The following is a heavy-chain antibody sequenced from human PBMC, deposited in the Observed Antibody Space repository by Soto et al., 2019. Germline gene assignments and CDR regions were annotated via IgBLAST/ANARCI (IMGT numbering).Heavy chain of an antibody. J-gene: IGHJ4*02. CDR1: GGSLTGYY. D-gene: IGHD5-12*01. Sequence: QVQLQQWGAGLLKPSETLSLTCAVNGGSLTGYYWSWIRQPPGKGLEWIGEIKDGGSTNYRPSLRSRVTISADTSKNQFSLRLNSVTAADTAVYFCARGQEGIVATHWDQGTLVTVSS. CDR3: ARGQEGIVATH. CDR2: IKDGGST. V-gene: IGHV4-34*01.